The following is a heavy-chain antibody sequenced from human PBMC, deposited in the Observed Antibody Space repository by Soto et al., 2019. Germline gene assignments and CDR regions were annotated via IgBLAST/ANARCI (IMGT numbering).Heavy chain of an antibody. J-gene: IGHJ4*02. CDR3: ARDSPIGSTFSGYDAIDY. CDR1: GGAFTNDI. CDR2: IIPLLDIT. V-gene: IGHV1-69*08. D-gene: IGHD5-12*01. Sequence: QGQLVQSGAEVKKPGSSVKVSCKASGGAFTNDIIAWVRQAPGQGREWMGRIIPLLDITNYAQKFQGRVTITADKSTSTAYMELNSLISEDTAVYYCARDSPIGSTFSGYDAIDYWGQGTLVTVSS.